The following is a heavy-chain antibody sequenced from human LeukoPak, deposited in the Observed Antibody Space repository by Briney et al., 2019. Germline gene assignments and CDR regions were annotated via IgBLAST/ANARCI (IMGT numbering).Heavy chain of an antibody. Sequence: PGGSLRLSCAASGFTFSSYAMSWVRQAPGKGLEWVSAISGSGGSTYCADSVKGRFTISRDNSKNTLYLQMNSLRAEDTAVYYCAKDQPASIAANYFDYWGQGTLVTVSS. CDR2: ISGSGGST. V-gene: IGHV3-23*01. CDR1: GFTFSSYA. CDR3: AKDQPASIAANYFDY. J-gene: IGHJ4*02. D-gene: IGHD6-6*01.